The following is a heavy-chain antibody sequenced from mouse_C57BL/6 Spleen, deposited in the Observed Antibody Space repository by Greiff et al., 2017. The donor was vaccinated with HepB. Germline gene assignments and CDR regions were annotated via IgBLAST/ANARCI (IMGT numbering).Heavy chain of an antibody. CDR3: SRPYYDYDGGVPYYFDY. J-gene: IGHJ2*01. CDR2: INPSTGGT. Sequence: VQLQQSGPELVKPGASVKISCKASGYSFTGYYMNWVKQSPEKSLEWIGEINPSTGGTTYNQKFKAKATLTVDKSSSTAYMQLKSLTSEDSAVYYCSRPYYDYDGGVPYYFDYWGPGTTLTVSS. D-gene: IGHD2-4*01. V-gene: IGHV1-42*01. CDR1: GYSFTGYY.